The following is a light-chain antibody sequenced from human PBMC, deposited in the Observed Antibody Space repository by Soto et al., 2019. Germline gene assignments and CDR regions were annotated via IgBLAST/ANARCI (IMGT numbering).Light chain of an antibody. CDR1: SSDVGSYNL. V-gene: IGLV2-23*02. J-gene: IGLJ3*02. CDR2: EVS. CDR3: CSYAGSSTFGV. Sequence: QSALTQPASVSGSPGQSITISCTGASSDVGSYNLVSWFQHHPGKAPKLMIYEVSDRPSGVSARFSGSKSGNTASLTISGLQAEDEADYYCCSYAGSSTFGVFGGGTQLTVL.